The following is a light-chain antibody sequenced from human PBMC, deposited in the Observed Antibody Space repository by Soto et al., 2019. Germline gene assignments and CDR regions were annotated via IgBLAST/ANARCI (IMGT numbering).Light chain of an antibody. CDR3: HQYYTVPLT. CDR1: NNNRYDFNNKNY. Sequence: GVALGESVDLDCRRNNNNRYDFNNKNYLAWYQQKPGQPLKKIIHWGSVRYYGVSDRFSGSGSATDFTLTIRSLQVEDVAVYYCHQYYTVPLTFGVGTKVDIK. J-gene: IGKJ4*01. CDR2: WGS. V-gene: IGKV4-1*01.